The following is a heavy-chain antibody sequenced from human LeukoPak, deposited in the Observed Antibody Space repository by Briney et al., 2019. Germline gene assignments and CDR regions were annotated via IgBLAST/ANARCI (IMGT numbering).Heavy chain of an antibody. CDR2: IIPIFGTA. CDR3: ARGVPMTTVVIRSGWFDP. J-gene: IGHJ5*02. D-gene: IGHD4-23*01. V-gene: IGHV1-69*05. Sequence: GSSVRVSCKASGGTLSSYAISWVRQAPGQGLEWMGGIIPIFGTANYAQKFQGRVTITTDESTSTAYMELSSLRSEDTAVYYCARGVPMTTVVIRSGWFDPWGQGTLVTVSS. CDR1: GGTLSSYA.